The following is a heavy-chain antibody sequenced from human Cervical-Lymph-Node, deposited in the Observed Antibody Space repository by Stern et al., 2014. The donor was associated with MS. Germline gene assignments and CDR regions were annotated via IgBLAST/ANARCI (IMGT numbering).Heavy chain of an antibody. J-gene: IGHJ4*02. CDR2: IWYDGSNK. D-gene: IGHD3-22*01. V-gene: IGHV3-33*01. Sequence: VHLVESGGGVVQPARSLRLSCAASGFTFSSYGMHWVRQAPGKGLEWVAVIWYDGSNKYYADSVKGRFTISRDNSKNTLYLQMNSLRAEDTAVYYCARDGPDSSGYYWFWDYWGQGTLVTVSS. CDR1: GFTFSSYG. CDR3: ARDGPDSSGYYWFWDY.